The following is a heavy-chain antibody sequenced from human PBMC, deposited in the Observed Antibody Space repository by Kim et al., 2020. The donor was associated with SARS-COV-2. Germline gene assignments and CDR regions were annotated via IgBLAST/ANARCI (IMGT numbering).Heavy chain of an antibody. CDR2: LNPGGGRP. D-gene: IGHD6-19*01. CDR1: GYSFTKYY. J-gene: IGHJ4*02. Sequence: ASVKVSCKAPGYSFTKYYLHWVRQAPGRGLEWVGILNPGGGRPDYGQKFQGRVTLTRDTSASTWFMELTSLKSEDTAIYYCAGDPFSSSYIIDWGQGTPVIVSS. CDR3: AGDPFSSSYIID. V-gene: IGHV1-46*01.